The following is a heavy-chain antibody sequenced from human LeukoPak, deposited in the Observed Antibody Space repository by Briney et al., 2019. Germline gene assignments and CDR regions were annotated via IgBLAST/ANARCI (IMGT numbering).Heavy chain of an antibody. CDR1: GYTFTGYY. J-gene: IGHJ4*02. CDR3: ARAWDSGYDLFDY. D-gene: IGHD5-12*01. Sequence: ASVKVSCKASGYTFTGYYMHWVRQAPGQGLEWMGRIIPILGIANYAQKFQGRVMITADKSTSTAYMELSSLRSEDTAVYYCARAWDSGYDLFDYWGRGTLVTVSS. V-gene: IGHV1-69*04. CDR2: IIPILGIA.